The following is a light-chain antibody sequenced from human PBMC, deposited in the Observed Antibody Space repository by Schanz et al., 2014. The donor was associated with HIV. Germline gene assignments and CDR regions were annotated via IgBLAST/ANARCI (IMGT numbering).Light chain of an antibody. CDR1: SSNIGSNS. Sequence: QSVLTQPPSASGTPGQRVPMSCSGSSSNIGSNSVHWYQHLPGTAPKLLIYTNNQRPSGVPDRFSGSKSGTSASLVISGLQSEDEADYYCAAWDDSLNGVVFGGGTKLTVL. J-gene: IGLJ3*02. V-gene: IGLV1-44*01. CDR3: AAWDDSLNGVV. CDR2: TNN.